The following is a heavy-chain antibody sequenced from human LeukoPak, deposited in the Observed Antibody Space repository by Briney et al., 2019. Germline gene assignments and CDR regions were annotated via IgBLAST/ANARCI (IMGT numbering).Heavy chain of an antibody. Sequence: ASVKVSCKASGYTFTGYYIHWVRQAPGQGLEWMGWISAYNGNTNYAQKLQGRVTMSTDTSTSTGYMELRSLRSDDTAVYYCARGLQETLAWLKALSAFDIWGQGTMVTVSS. V-gene: IGHV1-18*04. CDR3: ARGLQETLAWLKALSAFDI. CDR2: ISAYNGNT. J-gene: IGHJ3*02. CDR1: GYTFTGYY. D-gene: IGHD5-24*01.